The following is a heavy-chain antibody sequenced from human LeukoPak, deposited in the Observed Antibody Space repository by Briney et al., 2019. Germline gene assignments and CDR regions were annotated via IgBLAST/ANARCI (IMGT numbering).Heavy chain of an antibody. J-gene: IGHJ6*02. CDR3: ARDKPERVATPTLGGYYYGMDV. V-gene: IGHV3-21*01. Sequence: GGSLRLSCAASGFTFSSYSMNWVRQAPGKGLEWVSSISSRSSYIYYADSVKGRFTISRDNAKNSLYLQMNSLRAEDTAVYYCARDKPERVATPTLGGYYYGMDVWGQGTTVTVSS. CDR2: ISSRSSYI. D-gene: IGHD5-12*01. CDR1: GFTFSSYS.